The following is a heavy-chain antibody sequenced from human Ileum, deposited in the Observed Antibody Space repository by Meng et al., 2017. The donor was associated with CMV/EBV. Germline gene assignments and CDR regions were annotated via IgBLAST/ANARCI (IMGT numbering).Heavy chain of an antibody. Sequence: GGSLRLSCAASGFTFSNYWMTWVRQGPGKGLEWVANIKPDGSEKYYVDSVKGRFTISRDNAKNSLYLQINSLRAEDTAVYYCATRAPKSESYLYFDYWGQGNLVTVSS. D-gene: IGHD1-26*01. CDR3: ATRAPKSESYLYFDY. V-gene: IGHV3-7*01. CDR1: GFTFSNYW. J-gene: IGHJ4*02. CDR2: IKPDGSEK.